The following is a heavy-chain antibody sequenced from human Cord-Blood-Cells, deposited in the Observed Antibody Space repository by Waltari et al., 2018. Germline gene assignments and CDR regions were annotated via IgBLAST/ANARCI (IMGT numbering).Heavy chain of an antibody. J-gene: IGHJ3*02. CDR2: IYYSGRT. CDR1: GGSISSYY. Sequence: QVQLQESGPGLVKPSETLSLTCTVSGGSISSYYWSWIRQPPGKGLEWIGYIYYSGRTTYAPTINSRVTITVDPSKNQFSLQLCSVTAADTAVYYWARGGGYCSSTSCYAFDIWGQGTMVTVSS. D-gene: IGHD2-2*01. CDR3: ARGGGYCSSTSCYAFDI. V-gene: IGHV4-59*01.